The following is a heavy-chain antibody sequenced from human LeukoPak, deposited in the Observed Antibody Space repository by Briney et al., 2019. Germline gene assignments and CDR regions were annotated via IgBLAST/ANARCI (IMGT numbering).Heavy chain of an antibody. D-gene: IGHD4-17*01. CDR2: ISYDGSHK. CDR3: AREMNYDDYRTSDY. J-gene: IGHJ4*02. CDR1: GITFRSYG. Sequence: GGSLRLSCAASGITFRSYGMHWVRQAPGKGLEWVAVISYDGSHKYYADSVKGRFSISRDNSKNTLYLQMNSLRADDTAVYYCAREMNYDDYRTSDYWGQGTLVTVSS. V-gene: IGHV3-30*03.